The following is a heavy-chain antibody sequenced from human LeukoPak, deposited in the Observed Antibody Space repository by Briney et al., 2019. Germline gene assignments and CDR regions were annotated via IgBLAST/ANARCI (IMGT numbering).Heavy chain of an antibody. D-gene: IGHD2-15*01. J-gene: IGHJ5*02. CDR2: ISAYNGNT. CDR3: ARGATPKGSWFDP. Sequence: ASVKVSCKASGYTFTSYGISWVRQAPGQGLEWMGWISAYNGNTNYAQKLQGRVTMTRDTSISTAYMELSSLTSEDTAVYYCARGATPKGSWFDPWGQGTLVTVSS. CDR1: GYTFTSYG. V-gene: IGHV1-18*01.